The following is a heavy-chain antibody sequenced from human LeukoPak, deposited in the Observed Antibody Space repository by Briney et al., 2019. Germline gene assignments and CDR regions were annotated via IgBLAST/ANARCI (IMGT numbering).Heavy chain of an antibody. J-gene: IGHJ3*02. Sequence: GGSLRLSCAASGFRFSDYHMGWVRQAPGEGLQWVSGISGTGSSTYYADSVRGRFTISRDNSKNTLYLQMNSLRAEDTAVYYCAKDQTMIVVVNAFDIWGQGTMVTVSS. CDR2: ISGTGSST. CDR1: GFRFSDYH. D-gene: IGHD3-22*01. CDR3: AKDQTMIVVVNAFDI. V-gene: IGHV3-23*01.